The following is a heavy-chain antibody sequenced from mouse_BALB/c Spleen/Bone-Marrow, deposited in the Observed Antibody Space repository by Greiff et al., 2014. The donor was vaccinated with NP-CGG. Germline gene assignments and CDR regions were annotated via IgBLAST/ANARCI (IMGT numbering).Heavy chain of an antibody. Sequence: VKLMESGPGPGAPSQSLSITCTVSGFSLTSYGVHWARQPPGKGLEWLGVIWAVGSTNYNSALMSRLSISKDNSKSQVFLKMNSLQTDDTAMYYCARERENDGYYDIDYWGQGTTLTVSS. J-gene: IGHJ2*01. D-gene: IGHD2-3*01. V-gene: IGHV2-9*02. CDR2: IWAVGST. CDR1: GFSLTSYG. CDR3: ARERENDGYYDIDY.